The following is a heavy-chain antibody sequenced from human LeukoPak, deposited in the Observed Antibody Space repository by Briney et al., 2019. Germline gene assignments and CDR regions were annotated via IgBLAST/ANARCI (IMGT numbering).Heavy chain of an antibody. J-gene: IGHJ4*02. CDR2: IKTKTAGGTA. CDR1: GFTFSRYA. CDR3: TTDAFH. V-gene: IGHV3-15*01. Sequence: GGSLRLSCSASGFTFSRYAMHWVRQAPGKGLEWVGRIKTKTAGGTADYPAPVKGRFTISRDDSKNTLYLQMSSLKTEDTAVYYCTTDAFHWGQGTLVTVSS.